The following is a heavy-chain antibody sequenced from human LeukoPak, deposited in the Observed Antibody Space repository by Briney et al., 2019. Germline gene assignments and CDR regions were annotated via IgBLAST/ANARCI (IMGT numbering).Heavy chain of an antibody. CDR2: IYYSGST. CDR1: GGSISSSSYY. CDR3: ARTDFGRITIFGVVTGDY. V-gene: IGHV4-39*01. D-gene: IGHD3-3*01. J-gene: IGHJ4*02. Sequence: SETLSLTCTVSGGSISSSSYYWGWIRQPPGKGLEWIGSIYYSGSTYYNPSLKSRVTISVDTSKNQFSLKLSSVTAADTAVYYCARTDFGRITIFGVVTGDYWGQGTLVTVSS.